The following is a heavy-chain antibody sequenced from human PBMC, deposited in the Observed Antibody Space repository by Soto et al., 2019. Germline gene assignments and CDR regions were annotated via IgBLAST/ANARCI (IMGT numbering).Heavy chain of an antibody. CDR1: GYTFTGYY. J-gene: IGHJ6*02. CDR3: AAPSWFGELPEYYSYGMDV. CDR2: INPNSGGT. Sequence: ASVKVSCKASGYTFTGYYMHWVRQAPGQGLEWMGWINPNSGGTNYAQKFQGWVTMTRDTSISTAYMELSRLRSDDTAVYYCAAPSWFGELPEYYSYGMDVWGQGTTVTVAS. V-gene: IGHV1-2*04. D-gene: IGHD3-10*01.